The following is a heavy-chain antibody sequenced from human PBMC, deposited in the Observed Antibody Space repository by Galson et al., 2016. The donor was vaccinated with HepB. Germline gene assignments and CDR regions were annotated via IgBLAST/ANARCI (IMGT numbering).Heavy chain of an antibody. V-gene: IGHV5-51*01. CDR2: VYSGDSDA. CDR3: ARLVRGDAFDI. Sequence: QSGAEVKKPGESLKISCKGSEYSFTGYWIGWVRQMPGKGLEWVGIVYSGDSDARYSPSFQGQVTISADKSINTAYLQWSSLKASDTAIYYCARLVRGDAFDIWGQGTLVIVSS. D-gene: IGHD3-10*01. J-gene: IGHJ3*02. CDR1: EYSFTGYW.